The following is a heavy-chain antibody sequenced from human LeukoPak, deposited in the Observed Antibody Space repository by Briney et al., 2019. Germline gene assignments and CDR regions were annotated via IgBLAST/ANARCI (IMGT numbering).Heavy chain of an antibody. D-gene: IGHD4-23*01. CDR1: GGSISSSSYY. CDR2: IYYSGST. V-gene: IGHV4-39*01. CDR3: ARRATVVRGYFDY. Sequence: SETLSLTCTVWGGSISSSSYYWGWIRQPPGKGLEWIGSIYYSGSTYYNPSLKSRVTISVDTSKNQFSLKLSSVTAADTAVYYCARRATVVRGYFDYWGQGTLVTVSS. J-gene: IGHJ4*02.